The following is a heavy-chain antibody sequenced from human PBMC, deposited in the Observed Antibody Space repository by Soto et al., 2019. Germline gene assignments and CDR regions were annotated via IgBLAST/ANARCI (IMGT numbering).Heavy chain of an antibody. J-gene: IGHJ4*02. CDR1: GFTFSSYD. V-gene: IGHV3-13*01. CDR3: ARGSTGYYFDY. Sequence: GGSLRLSCAASGFTFSSYDMHWVRQATGKGLEWVSAIGTAGDTYYPGSVKGRFTISRENAKNSLYLQVNSLRAGDTAVYYCARGSTGYYFDYWGQGTLVTVSS. CDR2: IGTAGDT.